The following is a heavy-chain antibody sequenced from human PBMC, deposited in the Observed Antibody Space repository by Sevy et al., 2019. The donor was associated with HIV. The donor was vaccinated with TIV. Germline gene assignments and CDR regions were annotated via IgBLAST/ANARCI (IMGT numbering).Heavy chain of an antibody. Sequence: SETLSLTCAVSGGSISSNNWWNWVRQTPGKGLEWIGEIYHSGSTNSNPSLKRRVTISVDKSKNQFSLKLSSVTAADTAVYYCARGVGGYCSSTSCHVDYWGQGTLVTVSS. CDR2: IYHSGST. V-gene: IGHV4-4*02. CDR3: ARGVGGYCSSTSCHVDY. J-gene: IGHJ4*02. CDR1: GGSISSNNW. D-gene: IGHD2-2*03.